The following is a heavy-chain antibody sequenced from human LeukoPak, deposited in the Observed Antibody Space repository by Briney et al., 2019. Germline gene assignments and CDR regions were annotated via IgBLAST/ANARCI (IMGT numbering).Heavy chain of an antibody. J-gene: IGHJ5*02. D-gene: IGHD1-26*01. Sequence: PGRSLRLSCTAAGFTFGDYAMSWFRQAPGKGLERVGFIRSKAYGGKTEYAASVKGRFTISRDDSKSIAYLQMNSLKTEDTAVYYCTRDYSGSYYESDWFDPWGQGTLVTVSS. CDR3: TRDYSGSYYESDWFDP. V-gene: IGHV3-49*03. CDR2: IRSKAYGGKT. CDR1: GFTFGDYA.